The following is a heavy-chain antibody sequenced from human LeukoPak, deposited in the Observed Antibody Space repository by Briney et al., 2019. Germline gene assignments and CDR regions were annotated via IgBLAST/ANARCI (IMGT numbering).Heavy chain of an antibody. V-gene: IGHV3-66*01. CDR3: ARGLQDSSGYPNWFDP. CDR1: GFTVSSNY. CDR2: IYSGGST. Sequence: PGGSLRLSCAASGFTVSSNYMSWVRQAPGKGLEWVSVIYSGGSTYYADSVKGRFTISRDNSKNTLYLQMNSLRAEDTAVYYCARGLQDSSGYPNWFDPWGQGTLVTVSS. D-gene: IGHD3-22*01. J-gene: IGHJ5*02.